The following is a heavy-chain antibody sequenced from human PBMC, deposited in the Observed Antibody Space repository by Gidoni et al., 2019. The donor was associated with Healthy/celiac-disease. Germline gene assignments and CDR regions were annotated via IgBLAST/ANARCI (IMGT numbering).Heavy chain of an antibody. J-gene: IGHJ6*02. CDR2: ISSSSSYI. Sequence: EVQLVESGGGLVKPGGSLRLSCAASGFTFSSYSMNWVRQAPGKGLEWVSSISSSSSYIYYADSVKGRFTISRDNAKNSLYLQMNSLRAEDTAVYYCARYRTTMVRGKGYYGMDVWGQGTTVTVSS. CDR3: ARYRTTMVRGKGYYGMDV. V-gene: IGHV3-21*01. CDR1: GFTFSSYS. D-gene: IGHD3-10*01.